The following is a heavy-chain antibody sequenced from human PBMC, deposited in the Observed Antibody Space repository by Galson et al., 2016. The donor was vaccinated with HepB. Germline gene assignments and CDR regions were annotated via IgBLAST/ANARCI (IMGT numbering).Heavy chain of an antibody. CDR2: IYYAGNI. J-gene: IGHJ4*02. V-gene: IGHV4-30-4*01. D-gene: IGHD6-13*01. Sequence: TLSLTCTVSGGSVSHDDSYWTWIRQSPGKGLEWLGYIYYAGNIYYRPSLQSRLTISLDTSENQFSLRLSSVTDADTAVYFCARGRQRRTRGSWGSYDSWGQGMLVTVSP. CDR3: ARGRQRRTRGSWGSYDS. CDR1: GGSVSHDDSY.